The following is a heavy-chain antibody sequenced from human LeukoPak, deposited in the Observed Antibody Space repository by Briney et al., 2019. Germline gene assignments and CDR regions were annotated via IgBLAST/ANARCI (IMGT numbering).Heavy chain of an antibody. CDR2: ISSSSSYI. V-gene: IGHV3-21*01. CDR1: GFTVSSNY. J-gene: IGHJ4*02. Sequence: TGGSLRLSCAVSGFTVSSNYMNWVRQAPGKGLEWVSFISSSSSYIYYADSVKGRFTISRDNAKNSLYLQMNSLRAEDTAVYYCARGRWSEYPFDFWGQGTLVTVSS. D-gene: IGHD4-23*01. CDR3: ARGRWSEYPFDF.